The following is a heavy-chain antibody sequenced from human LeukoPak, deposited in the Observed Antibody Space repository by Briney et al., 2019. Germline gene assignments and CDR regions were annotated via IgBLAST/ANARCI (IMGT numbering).Heavy chain of an antibody. D-gene: IGHD3-3*01. J-gene: IGHJ6*03. Sequence: PGGSLRLSCAASGFTFSTYSMSWVRQAPGRGLEWVANIKQDGNEKYYVDSLRGRFTISRDNAKNSLYLQLNSLRAEDTAVYYCARDRHEVVGDIFRFPQPKYYHYYYMDVRGKGTTVTVSS. CDR3: ARDRHEVVGDIFRFPQPKYYHYYYMDV. V-gene: IGHV3-7*01. CDR1: GFTFSTYS. CDR2: IKQDGNEK.